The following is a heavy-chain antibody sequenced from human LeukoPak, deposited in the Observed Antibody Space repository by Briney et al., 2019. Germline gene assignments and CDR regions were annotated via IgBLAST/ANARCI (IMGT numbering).Heavy chain of an antibody. CDR3: ARGGGEYCTNTGCYVLNYFDP. J-gene: IGHJ5*02. V-gene: IGHV4-4*07. CDR2: IYTSGNT. Sequence: PSETLSLTCTVSGGSISSYYWSWIRQPAGKGLEWIGRIYTSGNTNYNASLKSRVTMSVDTSKNQFSLKLSSVTAADTAVYYCARGGGEYCTNTGCYVLNYFDPWGQGTLVTVSS. D-gene: IGHD2-2*01. CDR1: GGSISSYY.